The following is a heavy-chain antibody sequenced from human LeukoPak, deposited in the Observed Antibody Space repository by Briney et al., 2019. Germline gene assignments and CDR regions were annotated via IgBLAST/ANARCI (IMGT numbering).Heavy chain of an antibody. Sequence: GASVRVSCMASGYTFTTYGISWVRQAPGQGLEWMGWISAYNGNTNYAQKLQGRVTMTTDTSTSTAYMELRSLRSDDTAVYYCARVDYYDSSGYLRRGFDPWGQGTLVTVSS. D-gene: IGHD3-22*01. CDR3: ARVDYYDSSGYLRRGFDP. V-gene: IGHV1-18*01. CDR1: GYTFTTYG. J-gene: IGHJ5*02. CDR2: ISAYNGNT.